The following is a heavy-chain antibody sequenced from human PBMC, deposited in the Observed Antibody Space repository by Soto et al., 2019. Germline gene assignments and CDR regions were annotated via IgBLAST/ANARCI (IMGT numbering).Heavy chain of an antibody. Sequence: QVQLVQSGAEVKKPGASVKVSCKASGYTFTSYYMHWVRQAPGQGLEWMGIINPSGGSTSYAQKFRRRVTMTGDTSTSTVYMELGSLRSEDTAVYYCARDQGDPDSFDSWGQGTLVTVSS. V-gene: IGHV1-46*01. CDR1: GYTFTSYY. CDR3: ARDQGDPDSFDS. J-gene: IGHJ4*02. CDR2: INPSGGST.